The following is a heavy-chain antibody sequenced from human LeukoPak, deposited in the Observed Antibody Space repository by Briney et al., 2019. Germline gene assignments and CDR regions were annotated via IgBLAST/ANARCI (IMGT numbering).Heavy chain of an antibody. CDR2: IIPILGIT. D-gene: IGHD3-22*01. J-gene: IGHJ4*02. CDR3: ARVADSSGYTFDS. Sequence: SVKVSCKASGGTFSSYTFSWVRQAPGQGLEWMGRIIPILGITNYTQKFQGRVTITADKSTTTAYMELNSLRSEDTAVYYCARVADSSGYTFDSWGQGTLVTVSS. V-gene: IGHV1-69*02. CDR1: GGTFSSYT.